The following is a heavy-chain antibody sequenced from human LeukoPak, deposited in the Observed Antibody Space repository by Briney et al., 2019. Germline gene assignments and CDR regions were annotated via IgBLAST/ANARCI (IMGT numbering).Heavy chain of an antibody. CDR3: ARGPNKYDGGNSGSAWFDP. CDR1: GYTFTSYD. V-gene: IGHV1-8*01. D-gene: IGHD4-23*01. Sequence: ASVKVSCKASGYTFTSYDINWVRQATGQGLEWMGWMNPNSGNTGYAQKFQARVSMTRNTSISTAYLELSSLTSEDTAVYYCARGPNKYDGGNSGSAWFDPWGQGSLVTVSS. J-gene: IGHJ5*02. CDR2: MNPNSGNT.